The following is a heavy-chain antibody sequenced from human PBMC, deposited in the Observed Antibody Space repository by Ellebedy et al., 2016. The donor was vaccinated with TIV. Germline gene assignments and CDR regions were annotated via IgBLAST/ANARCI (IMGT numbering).Heavy chain of an antibody. Sequence: SLKISCAASGFTFDDYAMSWVRQAPGKGLEWVSGIGWSSHTLGYAASVRGRFTISRDNAQSSLYLQMNSLRTEDTAFYYCAKDLTSDYSGGIDSWGQGTLVTASS. CDR2: IGWSSHTL. CDR1: GFTFDDYA. V-gene: IGHV3-9*01. D-gene: IGHD3-16*01. J-gene: IGHJ4*02. CDR3: AKDLTSDYSGGIDS.